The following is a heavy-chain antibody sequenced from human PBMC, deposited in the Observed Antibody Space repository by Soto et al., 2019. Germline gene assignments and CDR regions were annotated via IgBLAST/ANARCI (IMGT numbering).Heavy chain of an antibody. CDR1: SDSISSYY. CDR2: ISYSGST. Sequence: SETLSLTCTVSSDSISSYYWSWIRQPPGKRLEWIGYISYSGSTDYNPSLKSRVTISGDTPKKQFSLKVSSVTAADTAVYYCARGPSWHLPFAYGGRGPLVHVSS. D-gene: IGHD5-12*01. V-gene: IGHV4-59*01. CDR3: ARGPSWHLPFAY. J-gene: IGHJ4*02.